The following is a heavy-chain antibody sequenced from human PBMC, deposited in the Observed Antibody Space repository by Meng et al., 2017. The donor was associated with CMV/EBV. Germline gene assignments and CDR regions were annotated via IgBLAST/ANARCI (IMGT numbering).Heavy chain of an antibody. CDR3: ASTARDDSGYDY. V-gene: IGHV4-34*01. D-gene: IGHD5-12*01. CDR1: GGSFSGYY. Sequence: SETLSLTCAVYGGSFSGYYWSWIRQPPGKGLEWIGEINHSGSTNYNPSLKSRVTISVDTSKNQFSLKLSSVTAADTAVYYCASTARDDSGYDYWGQGTLVTVSS. CDR2: INHSGST. J-gene: IGHJ4*02.